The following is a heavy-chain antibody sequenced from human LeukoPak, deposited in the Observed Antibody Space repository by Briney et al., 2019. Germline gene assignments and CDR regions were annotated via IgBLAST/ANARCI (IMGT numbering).Heavy chain of an antibody. J-gene: IGHJ2*01. Sequence: SETLSLTXTVSGGSIRXXXXXXXRQPPXXXXXXXXXXYYSGXTNYNPSLXXXVTIXVDTSKNQFSLKLNSVTAADTAVYYCARAGVVTNPNSYWYFDLWGRGTLVTVSS. V-gene: IGHV4-59*01. D-gene: IGHD3-3*01. CDR1: GGSIRXXX. CDR3: ARAGVVTNPNSYWYFDL. CDR2: XYYSGXT.